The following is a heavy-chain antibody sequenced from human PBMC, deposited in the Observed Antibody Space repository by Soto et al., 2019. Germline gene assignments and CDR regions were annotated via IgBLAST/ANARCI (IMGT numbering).Heavy chain of an antibody. CDR3: ARDLAKGGGSAGFDY. Sequence: ASVKVSCKASGGTFSSYAISWARQAPGQGLEWMGWINPNSGGTKYPQKFQGRVTMTRDTSIRTVYMSLTGLKSDDTAVSFCARDLAKGGGSAGFDYWGQGTLVTVSS. CDR2: INPNSGGT. CDR1: GGTFSSYA. J-gene: IGHJ4*02. D-gene: IGHD2-15*01. V-gene: IGHV1-2*02.